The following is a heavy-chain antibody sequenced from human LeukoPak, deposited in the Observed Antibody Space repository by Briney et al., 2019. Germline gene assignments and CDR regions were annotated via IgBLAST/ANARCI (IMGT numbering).Heavy chain of an antibody. J-gene: IGHJ5*02. V-gene: IGHV3-30-3*01. Sequence: PGGSLRLSCAASGFTFGSYAMHWVRQAPGKGLEWVAVISYDGSNKYYADSVKGRFTISRDNSKNTLYLQMNSLRAEDTAVYYCARDKGMATIRWFDPWGQGTLVTVSS. CDR3: ARDKGMATIRWFDP. CDR2: ISYDGSNK. D-gene: IGHD5-24*01. CDR1: GFTFGSYA.